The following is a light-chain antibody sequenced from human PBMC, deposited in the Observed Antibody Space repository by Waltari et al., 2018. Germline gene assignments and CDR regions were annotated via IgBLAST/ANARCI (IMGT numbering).Light chain of an antibody. CDR2: GAS. Sequence: DMQMTQSPSSVSASVGDRVTITCRASQDISSWLAWYQQKPGEAPKLLIYGASSLQSGVPSRFSGSGFGTDFTLTISSLQPEDFATYYCQQANTFPFTFGPGTKVDIK. CDR1: QDISSW. J-gene: IGKJ3*01. V-gene: IGKV1-12*01. CDR3: QQANTFPFT.